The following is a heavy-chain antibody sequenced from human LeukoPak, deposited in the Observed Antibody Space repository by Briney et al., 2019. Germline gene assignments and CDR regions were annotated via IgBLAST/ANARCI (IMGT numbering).Heavy chain of an antibody. V-gene: IGHV3-30-3*01. CDR2: ISYDGSNK. D-gene: IGHD3-22*01. CDR1: GFTFSSYA. CDR3: ARDRYYDSSGYYYWIVDYYYGMDV. J-gene: IGHJ6*02. Sequence: PGRSLRLSCAASGFTFSSYAMHWVRQAPGKGLEWVAVISYDGSNKYYADSVKGRFTISRDNSKNTLYLQMNSLRAEDTAVYYCARDRYYDSSGYYYWIVDYYYGMDVWGQGTTVTVSS.